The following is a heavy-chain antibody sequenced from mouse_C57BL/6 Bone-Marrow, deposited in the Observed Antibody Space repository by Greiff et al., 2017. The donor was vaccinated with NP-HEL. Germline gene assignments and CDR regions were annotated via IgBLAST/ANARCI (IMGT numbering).Heavy chain of an antibody. J-gene: IGHJ4*01. CDR3: VRLGGPPYAMDY. CDR2: IRSKSNNYAT. D-gene: IGHD1-1*02. Sequence: EVQVVESGGGLVQPKGSLKLSCAASGFSFNTYAMNWVRQAPGKGLEWVARIRSKSNNYATYYADSVKDRFTISRDDSESMLYLQMNNLKTEDTAMYYCVRLGGPPYAMDYWGQGTSVTVSS. V-gene: IGHV10-1*01. CDR1: GFSFNTYA.